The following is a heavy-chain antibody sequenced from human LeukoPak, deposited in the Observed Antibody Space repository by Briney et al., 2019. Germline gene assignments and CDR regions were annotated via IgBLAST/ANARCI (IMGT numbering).Heavy chain of an antibody. J-gene: IGHJ6*02. CDR2: IHNSGSP. D-gene: IGHD2-2*01. V-gene: IGHV4-4*07. Sequence: SETLSLTCSVSGASTTTYCWSWIRQSAGKGLEWIGRIHNSGSPHYNPSLTGRVTMSLDTSKNQFSLKLSSVTAADTAVYYCARDRGYRSSTSCYEYYYYGMDVWGQGTTVTVSS. CDR1: GASTTTYC. CDR3: ARDRGYRSSTSCYEYYYYGMDV.